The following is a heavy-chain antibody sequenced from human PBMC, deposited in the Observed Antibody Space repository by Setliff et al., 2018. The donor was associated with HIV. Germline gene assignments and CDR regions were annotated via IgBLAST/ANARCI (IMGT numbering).Heavy chain of an antibody. J-gene: IGHJ5*02. CDR1: GGSIISGSYY. Sequence: PSETLSLTCNVSGGSIISGSYYWSWIRQPAGKGLEWIGRIYTSGGVTYNPSLESRVTISVDTSKNQFSLKLTSVTAADTAVYYCARRRHSSTWYMGFDPWGRGILVTVSS. V-gene: IGHV4-61*02. D-gene: IGHD6-13*01. CDR2: IYTSGGV. CDR3: ARRRHSSTWYMGFDP.